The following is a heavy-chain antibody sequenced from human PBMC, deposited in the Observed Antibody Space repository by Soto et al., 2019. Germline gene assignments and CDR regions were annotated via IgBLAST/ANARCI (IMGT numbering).Heavy chain of an antibody. Sequence: QVQLVESGGGVVQPGRSLRLSCAGSGFTFSSYAMHWVRQVPGKGLEWVAVISYDGSNKYYADSVKGRFTISRDNSKNTLYLQMNSLRAEDTAVYYCARPLWRDDYNWGYFDLWGRGTLVTVSS. CDR1: GFTFSSYA. V-gene: IGHV3-30-3*01. D-gene: IGHD4-4*01. CDR2: ISYDGSNK. CDR3: ARPLWRDDYNWGYFDL. J-gene: IGHJ2*01.